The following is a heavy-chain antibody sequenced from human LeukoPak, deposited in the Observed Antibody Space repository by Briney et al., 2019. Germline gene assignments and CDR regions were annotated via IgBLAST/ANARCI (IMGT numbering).Heavy chain of an antibody. CDR3: ARVVAAADSLPYDY. V-gene: IGHV3-21*01. D-gene: IGHD6-13*01. CDR1: GFTFSSYS. Sequence: PGGSLRLSCAASGFTFSSYSMNWVRQAPGKGLEWVSSISSSSSYIYYADSVKGRFTISRDNAKNSPYLQMNSLRAEDTAVYYCARVVAAADSLPYDYWGQGTLVTVPS. CDR2: ISSSSSYI. J-gene: IGHJ4*02.